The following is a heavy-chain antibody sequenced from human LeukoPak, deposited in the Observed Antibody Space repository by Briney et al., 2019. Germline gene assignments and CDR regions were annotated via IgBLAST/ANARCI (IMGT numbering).Heavy chain of an antibody. CDR2: INHSGST. V-gene: IGHV4-34*01. CDR3: ARGNTATNYYYYVDV. CDR1: VGSFSGYY. Sequence: SETLSLTCAVYVGSFSGYYWSCIRQPPGKGLEWIWEINHSGSTNYNPSLKSRVTISVDTSKNQFSLKLSSVTAADTAVYYCARGNTATNYYYYVDVWGKGTTVTVSS. D-gene: IGHD5-18*01. J-gene: IGHJ6*03.